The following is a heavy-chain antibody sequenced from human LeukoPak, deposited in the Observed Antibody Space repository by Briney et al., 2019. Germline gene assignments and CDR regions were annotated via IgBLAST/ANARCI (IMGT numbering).Heavy chain of an antibody. CDR3: AHSYGDLLLSSLVAFYI. V-gene: IGHV2-5*02. D-gene: IGHD4-17*01. J-gene: IGHJ3*02. CDR1: GFSLSTSGVG. Sequence: SGPTLVNPTQTLTQTCTISGFSLSTSGVGVGWIRQPPGKALKWLALIYWDDDKRYSPSLKSRLTITKDTSKNQVVPTMTNMDPFANAPYYCAHSYGDLLLSSLVAFYIWGQGTMVTVSS. CDR2: IYWDDDK.